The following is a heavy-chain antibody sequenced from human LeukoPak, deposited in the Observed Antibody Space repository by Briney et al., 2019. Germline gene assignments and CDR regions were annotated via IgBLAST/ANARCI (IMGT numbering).Heavy chain of an antibody. CDR3: ARAHHRRVYDYVWGSYPY. CDR2: IKQDGSEK. V-gene: IGHV3-7*01. Sequence: GGSLRLSCAASGFTFSNAWMSWVRQAPGKGLEWVANIKQDGSEKYYVDSVKGRFTISRDNAKNSLYLQMNSLRAEDTAVYYCARAHHRRVYDYVWGSYPYWGQGTLVTVSS. J-gene: IGHJ4*02. CDR1: GFTFSNAW. D-gene: IGHD3-16*02.